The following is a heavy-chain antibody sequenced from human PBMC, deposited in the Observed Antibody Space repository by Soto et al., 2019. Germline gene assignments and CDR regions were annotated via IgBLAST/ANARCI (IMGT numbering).Heavy chain of an antibody. CDR2: INSDGTTI. V-gene: IGHV3-74*01. CDR1: GFTFSTSW. J-gene: IGHJ4*02. Sequence: EVQLVESGGDLIQPGGYLRISCAASGFTFSTSWMHWVRQTPGEGLAWVSRINSDGTTINYADSVKGRFTISRDNAKNTLYLQMNSLRADDTAVYYCTRAGSYRFDYWGQGTLVNVSS. D-gene: IGHD1-26*01. CDR3: TRAGSYRFDY.